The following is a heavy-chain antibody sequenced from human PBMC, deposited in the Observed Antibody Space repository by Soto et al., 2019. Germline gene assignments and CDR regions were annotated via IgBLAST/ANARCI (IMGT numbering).Heavy chain of an antibody. V-gene: IGHV3-23*01. Sequence: EVHLLESGGGLVQPGGSLTLSCAGSGFAFHTYDMTWVRQAPGKGLEWVSMISNRGSPYYSGSVRGRFTISRDNSNSILYLQMSSLGAGDSAVYFCVNHWGTPAPDDYWGQGTLVTVSS. CDR3: VNHWGTPAPDDY. D-gene: IGHD6-13*01. CDR1: GFAFHTYD. CDR2: MISNRGSP. J-gene: IGHJ4*02.